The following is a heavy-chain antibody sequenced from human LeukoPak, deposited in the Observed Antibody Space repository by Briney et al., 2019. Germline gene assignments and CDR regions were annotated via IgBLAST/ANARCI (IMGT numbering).Heavy chain of an antibody. CDR1: GDSVSSNSVT. J-gene: IGHJ5*02. Sequence: SQTLSLTCDISGDSVSSNSVTWNWIRQSPPRGLKWLGRTYYRSTWYNDYAVSVRGRITVNPDTSKNQFSLHLNSVTPEDTAVYYCARRLTQYDCFDPWGQGILVTVSS. CDR2: TYYRSTWYN. V-gene: IGHV6-1*01. CDR3: ARRLTQYDCFDP. D-gene: IGHD2-2*01.